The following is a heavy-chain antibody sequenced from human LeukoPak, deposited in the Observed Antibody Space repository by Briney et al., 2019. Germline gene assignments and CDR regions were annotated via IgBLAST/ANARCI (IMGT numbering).Heavy chain of an antibody. D-gene: IGHD4-17*01. J-gene: IGHJ4*02. CDR2: IYYSGNT. CDR3: AREGRGLTTVTIFDY. CDR1: GGSISSSSYY. Sequence: PSETLSLTCTVSGGSISSSSYYWGYIRQPPGKGLEWIGSIYYSGNTYYNPSLKSRVTISVDTSKNHFSLRLSSVTAADTAVYYCAREGRGLTTVTIFDYWGQGTLVTVSS. V-gene: IGHV4-39*07.